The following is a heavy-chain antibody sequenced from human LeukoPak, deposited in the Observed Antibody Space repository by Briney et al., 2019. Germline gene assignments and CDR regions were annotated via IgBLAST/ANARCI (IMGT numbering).Heavy chain of an antibody. J-gene: IGHJ4*02. CDR1: GFTFSSYA. CDR2: ISGSGGST. Sequence: GGSLRLSCAASGFTFSSYAMSWVRQAPGRGLELVSAISGSGGSTYYADSVKGRFTISRDNAKNTLYLQMSRLRAEDTTVYYCAKSGKVGVPAASDYWGQGTLVTVSS. D-gene: IGHD2-2*01. CDR3: AKSGKVGVPAASDY. V-gene: IGHV3-23*01.